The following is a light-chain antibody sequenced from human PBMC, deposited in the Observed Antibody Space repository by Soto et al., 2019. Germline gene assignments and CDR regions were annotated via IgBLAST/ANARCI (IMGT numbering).Light chain of an antibody. CDR1: QSVSSSY. CDR3: QQYGSSVSIT. V-gene: IGKV3-20*01. Sequence: EIVLTQSPGTLSLSPGEIATLYFSASQSVSSSYLAWYRQKPGQAPRFLIYGASTRANGIPDRFSGSGSGTDFTLTISRLEPEDFAVYYCQQYGSSVSITFGQGTRLEIK. J-gene: IGKJ5*01. CDR2: GAS.